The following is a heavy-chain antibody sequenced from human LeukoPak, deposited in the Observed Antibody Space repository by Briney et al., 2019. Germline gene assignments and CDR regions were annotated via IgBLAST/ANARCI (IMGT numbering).Heavy chain of an antibody. CDR1: GSTFTSYW. V-gene: IGHV5-10-1*01. CDR2: IDPSDSYT. Sequence: GESLRISCQGSGSTFTSYWISWVRQMPGKGLEWMGRIDPSDSYTNYSPSFQGHVTISADKSISTAYLQWSSLKASDTAMYYCARLVVRGVIEDYYGMDVWGKGTTVTVSS. J-gene: IGHJ6*04. CDR3: ARLVVRGVIEDYYGMDV. D-gene: IGHD3-10*01.